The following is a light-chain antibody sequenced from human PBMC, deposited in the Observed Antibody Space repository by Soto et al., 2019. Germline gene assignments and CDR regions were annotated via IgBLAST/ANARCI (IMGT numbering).Light chain of an antibody. V-gene: IGKV3-20*01. CDR2: GAS. Sequence: EIVLTQSPDTLSLSPGERATLSCRASQSVSSSFLAWYQQKPGQAPTLLIYGASSRTTGIPDRFSGSGSGTDFSLTISRLEPEDFAVYYCQHYGSLPPPTFVQGTKPEI. J-gene: IGKJ2*01. CDR1: QSVSSSF. CDR3: QHYGSLPPPT.